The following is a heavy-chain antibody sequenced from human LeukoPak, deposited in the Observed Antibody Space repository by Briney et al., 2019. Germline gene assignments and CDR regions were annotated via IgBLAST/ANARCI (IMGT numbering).Heavy chain of an antibody. J-gene: IGHJ2*01. Sequence: PGGSLRLSCAASGFTFSPYAMYWVRQAPGKGLEWVAVISYDGTDKYYADFVKGRFTISRDNSKNTLYLQMNSLRAEDTAVYYCARDGPSASDWYFDLWGRGTLVTVSS. CDR3: ARDGPSASDWYFDL. D-gene: IGHD3-3*01. CDR1: GFTFSPYA. V-gene: IGHV3-30*04. CDR2: ISYDGTDK.